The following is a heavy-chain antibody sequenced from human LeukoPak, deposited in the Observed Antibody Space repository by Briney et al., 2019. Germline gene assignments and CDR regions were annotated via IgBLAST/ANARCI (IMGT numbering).Heavy chain of an antibody. J-gene: IGHJ4*02. D-gene: IGHD3-3*01. CDR3: ARSGLRFLEWLFDY. CDR1: GGSISSSSYY. CDR2: IYYSGST. Sequence: SETLSLTCTVSGGSISSSSYYWGWIRQPPGRGLAWIGSIYYSGSTYYNPSLKSRVTISVDTSKNQFSLKLSSVTAADTAVYYCARSGLRFLEWLFDYWGQGTLVTVSS. V-gene: IGHV4-39*01.